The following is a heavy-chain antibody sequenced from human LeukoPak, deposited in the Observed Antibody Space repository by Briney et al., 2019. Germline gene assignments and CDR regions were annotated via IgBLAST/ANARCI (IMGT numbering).Heavy chain of an antibody. CDR3: ARDLRNDILTGSFDY. J-gene: IGHJ4*02. CDR2: ISSSGSYI. Sequence: GGSLRLSCAASGFTFSSYSMNWVRQAPGKGLEWVSSISSSGSYIYYADSVKGRFTISRDNAKNSLYLQMNSLRAEDTAVYYCARDLRNDILTGSFDYWGQGTLVTVSS. CDR1: GFTFSSYS. V-gene: IGHV3-21*01. D-gene: IGHD3-9*01.